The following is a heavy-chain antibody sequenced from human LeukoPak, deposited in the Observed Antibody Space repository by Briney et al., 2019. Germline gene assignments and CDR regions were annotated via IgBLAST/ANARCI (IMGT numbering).Heavy chain of an antibody. CDR2: ISYDGSNK. D-gene: IGHD6-13*01. J-gene: IGHJ1*01. Sequence: GRSLRLSCAASGFTFSSYAMHWVRQAPGKGLEWVAVISYDGSNKYYADSVKGRFTISRDNSKNTLYLQMNSLRAEDTAVYYCAKDPDSSSWYEWYFQHWGQGTLVTVSS. CDR1: GFTFSSYA. CDR3: AKDPDSSSWYEWYFQH. V-gene: IGHV3-30*04.